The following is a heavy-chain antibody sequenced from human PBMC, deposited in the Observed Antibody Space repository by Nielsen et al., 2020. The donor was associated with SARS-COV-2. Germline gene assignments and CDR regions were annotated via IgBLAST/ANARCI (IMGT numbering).Heavy chain of an antibody. V-gene: IGHV4-38-2*02. CDR2: IHHSGRT. Sequence: SETLSLTCTVSGSFINTDYYWGWIRQPPGQGLEWIGNIHHSGRTFYNPSLQSRVTMSIDTSENQFSLRLSSVTATDTAVYYCARADGFLWFGETHYGMDVWGQGTTVAVSS. J-gene: IGHJ6*02. CDR1: GSFINTDYY. D-gene: IGHD3-10*01. CDR3: ARADGFLWFGETHYGMDV.